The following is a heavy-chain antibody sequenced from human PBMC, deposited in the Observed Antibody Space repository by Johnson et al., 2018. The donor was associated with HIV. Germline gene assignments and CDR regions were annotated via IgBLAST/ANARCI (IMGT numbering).Heavy chain of an antibody. CDR3: AREQELIGERAFDI. CDR2: ISSSGSTI. D-gene: IGHD6-13*01. V-gene: IGHV3-11*01. Sequence: QLVESGGGLVKPGGSLRLSCAASGFTFSDYYMSWIRQAPGKGLEWVSYISSSGSTIYYADSVKGRFTISRDDAKNTLYLQMNSLRAEDTAVYYCAREQELIGERAFDIWGQGTMVTVSS. J-gene: IGHJ3*02. CDR1: GFTFSDYY.